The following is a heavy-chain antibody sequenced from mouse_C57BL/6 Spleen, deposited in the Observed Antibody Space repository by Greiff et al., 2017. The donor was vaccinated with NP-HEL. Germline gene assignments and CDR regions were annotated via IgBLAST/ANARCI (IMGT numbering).Heavy chain of an antibody. J-gene: IGHJ3*01. CDR3: ARDNCSRSLFAY. D-gene: IGHD1-1*01. Sequence: EVMLVESGGGLVKPGGSLKLSCAASGFTFSSYAMSWVRQTPEKRLEWVATISDGGSYTYYPDNVKGRFTISRDNAKNNLYLQMSHLKSEDTAMYYCARDNCSRSLFAYWGQGTLVTVSA. V-gene: IGHV5-4*01. CDR1: GFTFSSYA. CDR2: ISDGGSYT.